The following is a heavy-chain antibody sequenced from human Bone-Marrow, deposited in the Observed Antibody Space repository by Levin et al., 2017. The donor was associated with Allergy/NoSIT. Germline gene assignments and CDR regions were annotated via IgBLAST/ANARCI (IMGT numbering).Heavy chain of an antibody. D-gene: IGHD6-13*01. J-gene: IGHJ4*02. CDR1: GFTFSSYA. V-gene: IGHV3-30-3*01. Sequence: GESLKISCAASGFTFSSYAMHWVRQAPGKGLEWVAVISYDGSNKYYADSVKGRFTISRDNSKNTLYLQMNSLRAEDTAVYYCARGEAAAGTLFVRYWGQGTLVTVSS. CDR2: ISYDGSNK. CDR3: ARGEAAAGTLFVRY.